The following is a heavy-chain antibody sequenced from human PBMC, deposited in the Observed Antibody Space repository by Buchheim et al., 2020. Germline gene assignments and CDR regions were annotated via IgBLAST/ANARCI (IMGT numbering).Heavy chain of an antibody. CDR3: ARGEESYDILTGYYFGSGYYGMDV. CDR2: ISSSSSYI. J-gene: IGHJ6*02. D-gene: IGHD3-9*01. V-gene: IGHV3-21*01. CDR1: GFTFSSYS. Sequence: EVQLVESGGGLVKPGGSLRLSCAASGFTFSSYSMNWVRQAPGKGLEWVSSISSSSSYIYYADPVKGRFTISRDNAKNSLYLQMNSLRAEDTAVYYCARGEESYDILTGYYFGSGYYGMDVWGQGTT.